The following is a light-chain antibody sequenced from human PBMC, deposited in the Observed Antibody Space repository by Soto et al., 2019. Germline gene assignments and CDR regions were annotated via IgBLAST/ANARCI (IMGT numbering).Light chain of an antibody. V-gene: IGLV2-8*01. CDR3: SSYAGSNSYV. J-gene: IGLJ1*01. Sequence: QSALTQPPSASGSPGQSVTISCTGTSSDFGGYSYVSWYQQHPGKAPKLIIYEVTKRPSGVPDRFSGSKSGNTASLTVSGLQAEDEADYYCSSYAGSNSYVFGTGTKLTVL. CDR2: EVT. CDR1: SSDFGGYSY.